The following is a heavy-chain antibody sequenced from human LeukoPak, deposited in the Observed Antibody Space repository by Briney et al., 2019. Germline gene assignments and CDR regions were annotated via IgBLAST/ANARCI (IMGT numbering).Heavy chain of an antibody. Sequence: SETLSLTCAVYGGSFSGYYWSWIRQPPGKGLEWIGEINHSGSTNYNPSLKSRVTISVDTSKNQFSLKLSSVTAADTAVYYRARRDYYDSSGYYYFDYWGQGTLVTVSS. D-gene: IGHD3-22*01. CDR3: ARRDYYDSSGYYYFDY. CDR2: INHSGST. J-gene: IGHJ4*02. CDR1: GGSFSGYY. V-gene: IGHV4-34*01.